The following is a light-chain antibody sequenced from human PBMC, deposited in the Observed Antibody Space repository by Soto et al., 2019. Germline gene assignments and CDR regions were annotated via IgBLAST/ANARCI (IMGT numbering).Light chain of an antibody. J-gene: IGKJ1*01. CDR1: QSVSANY. Sequence: EIVLTQSPDTLSLSPGERVTLSCRASQSVSANYLAWYQQKPGQAPRLLIYGASSRATGIPDRFSGSGSGTDFTLTISRLEPEDFAVYYCKQYGSSPWTFGQGTKVEIK. V-gene: IGKV3-20*01. CDR3: KQYGSSPWT. CDR2: GAS.